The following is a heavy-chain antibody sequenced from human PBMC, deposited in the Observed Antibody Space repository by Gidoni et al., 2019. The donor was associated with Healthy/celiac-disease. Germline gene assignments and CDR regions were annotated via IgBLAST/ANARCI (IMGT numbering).Heavy chain of an antibody. CDR3: AREGHDGSGSYYAGGFDY. Sequence: EVQLVESGGGLVKPGGSLRLSCAASGFTFSSYSMNWVRQAPGKGLEWVSSISTSRSYIYYADSVKGRFTISRDNAKNSRDLQMNSLRAEDTAVYYCAREGHDGSGSYYAGGFDYWGQGTLVSVSS. V-gene: IGHV3-21*01. J-gene: IGHJ4*02. CDR1: GFTFSSYS. D-gene: IGHD3-10*01. CDR2: ISTSRSYI.